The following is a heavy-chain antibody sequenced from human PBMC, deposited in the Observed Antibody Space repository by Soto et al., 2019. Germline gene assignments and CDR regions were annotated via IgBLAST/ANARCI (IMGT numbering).Heavy chain of an antibody. Sequence: QVHLVQSGAEVKKPGASVKVSCKASGYTVITYDVTWVRQAPGQGLEWMGWNSAYNGNTNYAQKFQGRVSMTTDTSTSTAYMELRSLTSDDTAVYYCARVSGFSSYYYYGLDVWGQGTTVTVSS. J-gene: IGHJ6*02. CDR3: ARVSGFSSYYYYGLDV. D-gene: IGHD3-10*01. CDR1: GYTVITYD. V-gene: IGHV1-18*01. CDR2: NSAYNGNT.